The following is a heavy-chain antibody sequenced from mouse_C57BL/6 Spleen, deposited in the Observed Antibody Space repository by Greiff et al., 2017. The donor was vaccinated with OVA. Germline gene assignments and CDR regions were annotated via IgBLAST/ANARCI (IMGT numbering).Heavy chain of an antibody. J-gene: IGHJ4*01. V-gene: IGHV5-4*01. Sequence: EVQVVESGGGLVKPGGSLKLSCAASGFTFSSYAMSWVRQTPEKRLEWVATISDGGSYTYYPDNVKGRFTISRDNAKNNLYLQMSHLKSEDTAMYYCARDPNIYDGYAMDYWGQGTSVTVSS. CDR2: ISDGGSYT. CDR3: ARDPNIYDGYAMDY. CDR1: GFTFSSYA. D-gene: IGHD2-3*01.